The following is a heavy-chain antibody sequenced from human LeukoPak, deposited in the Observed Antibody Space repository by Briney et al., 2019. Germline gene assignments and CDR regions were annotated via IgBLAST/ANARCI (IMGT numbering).Heavy chain of an antibody. CDR3: ARDRDIVVVVDGHGPWFDP. CDR1: GFTFSSYA. V-gene: IGHV3-30*04. Sequence: GGSLRLSCAASGFTFSSYAMHWVRQAPGKGLEWVAVISYDGSNKYYADSVKGRFTISRGNSKNTLYLQMNSLRAEDTAVYYCARDRDIVVVVDGHGPWFDPWGQGTLVTVSS. CDR2: ISYDGSNK. J-gene: IGHJ5*02. D-gene: IGHD2-15*01.